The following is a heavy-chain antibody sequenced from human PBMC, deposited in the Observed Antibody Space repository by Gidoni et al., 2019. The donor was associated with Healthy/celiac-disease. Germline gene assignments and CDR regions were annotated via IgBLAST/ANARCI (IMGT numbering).Heavy chain of an antibody. Sequence: EVQLVQSGAEVTKPGESLKISCKGSGYSFTSYWSGWVRQMPGQGLEWMGIIYPGDSDTRYSPSFQGQVTISADKSSSTAYLQWSSLKASDTAMYYCARQRGYSGYDPLLWGQGTLVTVSS. CDR2: IYPGDSDT. J-gene: IGHJ4*02. CDR1: GYSFTSYW. CDR3: ARQRGYSGYDPLL. D-gene: IGHD5-12*01. V-gene: IGHV5-51*01.